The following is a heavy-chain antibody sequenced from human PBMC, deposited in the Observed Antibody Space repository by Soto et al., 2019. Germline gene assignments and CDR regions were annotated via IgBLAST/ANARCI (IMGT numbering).Heavy chain of an antibody. J-gene: IGHJ5*02. CDR2: IKSKTDGGTT. CDR1: GFTFSNAW. CDR3: TTDPYYDDSREANWFDP. Sequence: EVQLVESGGGLVKPGGSLRLSCAASGFTFSNAWMSWVRQAPGKGLEWVGRIKSKTDGGTTDYAAPVKGRFTISRDNSKNTLYLQMNSLKTEDTAVYYCTTDPYYDDSREANWFDPWGQGTLVTVSS. V-gene: IGHV3-15*01. D-gene: IGHD3-22*01.